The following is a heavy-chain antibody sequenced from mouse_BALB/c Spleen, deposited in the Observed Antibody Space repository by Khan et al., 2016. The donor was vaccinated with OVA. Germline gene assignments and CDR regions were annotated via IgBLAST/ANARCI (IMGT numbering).Heavy chain of an antibody. CDR2: IYPYNGGT. CDR3: ARDGGYDAFAY. D-gene: IGHD2-2*01. Sequence: VQLKQSGPELVKPGASVKISCKASGYTFTDYNMHWVKQSHGKSLEWIGCIYPYNGGTGYNQKFKSKATLTVDNSSSTAYMEFRSLTSEDSAVYYCARDGGYDAFAYWGQGTLVTVSA. V-gene: IGHV1S29*02. CDR1: GYTFTDYN. J-gene: IGHJ3*01.